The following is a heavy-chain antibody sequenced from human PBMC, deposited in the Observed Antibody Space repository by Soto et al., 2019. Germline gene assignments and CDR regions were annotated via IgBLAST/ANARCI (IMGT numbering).Heavy chain of an antibody. D-gene: IGHD3-9*01. Sequence: PGGSLRLSCAASGFTFSSYAMSWVRQAPGKGLEWVSGISGSGGSTYYADSVKGRFTISRDNSKNTLYLQMNSLRADDTAVYYCAKAWDDILTGYDYWGQGALVTVSS. CDR3: AKAWDDILTGYDY. CDR2: ISGSGGST. V-gene: IGHV3-23*01. J-gene: IGHJ4*02. CDR1: GFTFSSYA.